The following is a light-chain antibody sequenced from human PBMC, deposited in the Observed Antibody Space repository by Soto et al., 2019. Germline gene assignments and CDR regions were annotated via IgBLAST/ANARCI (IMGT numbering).Light chain of an antibody. CDR2: AAS. CDR1: QGISTF. CDR3: QQLNYYPWT. V-gene: IGKV1-9*01. J-gene: IGKJ1*01. Sequence: IQLTQSPSSLSASVGDRVTITCRASQGISTFLAWYQQKPGKAPKLLIYAASTLQSGVTSRFSGSGSGTDFTLTISSLQPEDFATHYCQQLNYYPWTFGQGTTVEIK.